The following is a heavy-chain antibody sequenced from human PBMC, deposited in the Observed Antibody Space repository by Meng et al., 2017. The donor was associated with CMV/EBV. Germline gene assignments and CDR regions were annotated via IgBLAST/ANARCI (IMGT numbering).Heavy chain of an antibody. CDR3: ARDLMNCSSTSCANWFDP. V-gene: IGHV4-4*07. J-gene: IGHJ5*02. Sequence: QGPGPGLVNPPGPRSRTFTCSGCAISSYSWSWIRQPAGKRLSWIGRIYTSGSTNYNPSLKSRVTMSVDTSKNQFSLKLSSVTAAATAVYYCARDLMNCSSTSCANWFDPWGQGTLLTVSS. CDR2: IYTSGST. CDR1: GCAISSYS. D-gene: IGHD2-2*01.